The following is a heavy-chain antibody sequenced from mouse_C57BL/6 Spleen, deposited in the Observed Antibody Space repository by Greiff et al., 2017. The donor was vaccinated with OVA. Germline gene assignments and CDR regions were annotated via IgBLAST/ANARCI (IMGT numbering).Heavy chain of an antibody. J-gene: IGHJ2*01. CDR3: ARSVHSNLFDY. Sequence: QVQLQQPGAELVMPGASVKLSCKASGYTFTSYWMHWVKQRPGQGLEWIGEIDPSDSYTNYNQKFKGKSTLTVDKSSSTAYMQLSSLTSEDSAVYYCARSVHSNLFDYWGQGTTRTVSS. V-gene: IGHV1-69*01. CDR1: GYTFTSYW. CDR2: IDPSDSYT. D-gene: IGHD2-5*01.